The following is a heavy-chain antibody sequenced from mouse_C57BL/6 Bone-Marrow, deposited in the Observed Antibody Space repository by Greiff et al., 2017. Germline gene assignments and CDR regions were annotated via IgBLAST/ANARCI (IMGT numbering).Heavy chain of an antibody. D-gene: IGHD2-3*01. Sequence: EVQVVESGGGLVKPGGSLKLSCAASGFTFSDYGMHWVRQAPEKGLEWVAYISSGSSTIYYADTVKGRFTISRDNAKNTLFLQMTSLRSEDTGMYYCARGGIYDGYYGYWGQGTTLTVSS. J-gene: IGHJ2*01. CDR1: GFTFSDYG. V-gene: IGHV5-17*01. CDR3: ARGGIYDGYYGY. CDR2: ISSGSSTI.